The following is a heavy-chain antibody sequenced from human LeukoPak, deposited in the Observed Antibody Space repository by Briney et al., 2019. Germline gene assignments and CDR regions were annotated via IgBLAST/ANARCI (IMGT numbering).Heavy chain of an antibody. J-gene: IGHJ4*02. Sequence: GGPPSFSCAASGFTASSNYMSGVRQPPGKGLEWVSVFYSGGRIYYADSVKGRFTISRHDSKNTVYLQMNSLRPEDTALYYCARVAPGYTYVYGAPYYFDNWGQGTLVTVSS. CDR2: FYSGGRI. D-gene: IGHD5-18*01. V-gene: IGHV3-53*04. CDR1: GFTASSNY. CDR3: ARVAPGYTYVYGAPYYFDN.